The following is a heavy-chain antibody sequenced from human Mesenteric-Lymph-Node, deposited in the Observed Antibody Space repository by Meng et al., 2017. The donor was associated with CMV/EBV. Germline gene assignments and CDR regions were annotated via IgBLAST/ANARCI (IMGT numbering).Heavy chain of an antibody. J-gene: IGHJ5*02. CDR3: ARINYYGSGSYSLDWFDP. D-gene: IGHD3-10*01. CDR1: SCSDYY. CDR2: INHSGSA. Sequence: SCSDYYWTWSRQSPGKGLEWIGEINHSGSANYNPSLKSRVTISVDTSKNQFSLKLSSMTAADTALYYCARINYYGSGSYSLDWFDPWGQGTLVTVSS. V-gene: IGHV4-34*01.